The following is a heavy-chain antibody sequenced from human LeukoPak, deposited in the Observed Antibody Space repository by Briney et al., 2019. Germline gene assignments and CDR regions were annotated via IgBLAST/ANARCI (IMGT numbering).Heavy chain of an antibody. CDR1: GFTFRNYA. V-gene: IGHV3-72*01. D-gene: IGHD3-10*01. CDR2: IRNKANGYTT. CDR3: GDLGSAGTDH. Sequence: GGSLRLSCAASGFTFRNYAMSWVRQSPGQGLEWVGLIRNKANGYTTIYAASVKGRFTISRDDSKNSVYLQMDSLKTEDTAVYYCGDLGSAGTDHWGQGTLVTVSS. J-gene: IGHJ4*02.